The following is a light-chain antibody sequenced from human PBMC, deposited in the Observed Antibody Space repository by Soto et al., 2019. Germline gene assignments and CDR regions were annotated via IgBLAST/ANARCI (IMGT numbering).Light chain of an antibody. CDR1: QDISNY. J-gene: IGKJ5*01. CDR3: QQYDNLPRT. V-gene: IGKV1-33*01. Sequence: VPMTLSASSLSASVGHRVTIACQASQDISNYLNWYQQKQGKAPKLLIYDASNLETGVPSRFSGSGYGTDFNFTISSLQTEDIATYYCQQYDNLPRTFGQGTRLEIK. CDR2: DAS.